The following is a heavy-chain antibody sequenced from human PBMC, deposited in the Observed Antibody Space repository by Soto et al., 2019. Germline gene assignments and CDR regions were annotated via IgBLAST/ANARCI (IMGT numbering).Heavy chain of an antibody. CDR1: GFTFSSYD. J-gene: IGHJ4*02. D-gene: IGHD5-12*01. V-gene: IGHV3-30*18. CDR3: EKEYSGYDHFDY. CDR2: ISYDGSNK. Sequence: QVQLVESGGGVVQPGRSLRLSCAASGFTFSSYDMHWVRQAPGKGLEWVAVISYDGSNKYYADSVKGRFTISRDNSKNTQYLQMNILRAEDTAVYYCEKEYSGYDHFDYWGQETLVTVSS.